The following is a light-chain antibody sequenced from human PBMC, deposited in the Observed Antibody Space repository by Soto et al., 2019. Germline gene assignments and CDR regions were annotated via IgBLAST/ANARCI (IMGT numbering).Light chain of an antibody. CDR3: SSYTSSSTLYV. CDR1: SSDVGGYNY. CDR2: EVS. Sequence: QSALTQPASVSGSPGQSITISCTGTSSDVGGYNYVSWYQQHPGKAPKLIIYEVSNRPSGVSNRVSGSKSGDTASLTISGLHAEDEADYYCSSYTSSSTLYVFGTGTKLTVL. J-gene: IGLJ1*01. V-gene: IGLV2-14*01.